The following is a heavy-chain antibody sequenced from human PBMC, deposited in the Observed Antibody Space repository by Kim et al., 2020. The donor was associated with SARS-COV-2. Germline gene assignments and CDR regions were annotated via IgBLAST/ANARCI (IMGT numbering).Heavy chain of an antibody. D-gene: IGHD6-13*01. J-gene: IGHJ4*02. CDR3: ASIAAAYASDY. V-gene: IGHV3-53*04. Sequence: TYYADSVKGRLTISRHNSKNTLYLQMNSLRAEDTAVYYCASIAAAYASDYWGQGTLVTVSS. CDR2: T.